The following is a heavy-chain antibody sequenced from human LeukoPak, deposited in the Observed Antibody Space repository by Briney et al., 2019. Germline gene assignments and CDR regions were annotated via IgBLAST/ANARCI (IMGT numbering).Heavy chain of an antibody. J-gene: IGHJ4*02. CDR3: ARSWAGMYYPFYYFDY. V-gene: IGHV4-61*02. CDR1: GGSISSGFYY. D-gene: IGHD2-8*01. CDR2: IYTSGST. Sequence: SETLSLTCTVSGGSISSGFYYWSWIRQPAGKGLEWIGRIYTSGSTNYNPSLKSRISISVDTSKNQFSLNLDSVTAADTAVYYCARSWAGMYYPFYYFDYWGQGSLVTVSS.